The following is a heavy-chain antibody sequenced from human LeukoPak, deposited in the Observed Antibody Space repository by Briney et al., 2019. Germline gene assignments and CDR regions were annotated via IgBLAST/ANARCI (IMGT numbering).Heavy chain of an antibody. D-gene: IGHD3-10*01. Sequence: GRSLRLSCTASGFTFGDHAMSWVRQAPGKGLEWVGFIRSKAYGGTTEYAASVKGRFTISRDDSKSIAYLQMNSLKTEDTAVYYCTRMGIVLLWFGECDYWGQGTLVTVSS. CDR1: GFTFGDHA. CDR3: TRMGIVLLWFGECDY. CDR2: IRSKAYGGTT. J-gene: IGHJ4*02. V-gene: IGHV3-49*04.